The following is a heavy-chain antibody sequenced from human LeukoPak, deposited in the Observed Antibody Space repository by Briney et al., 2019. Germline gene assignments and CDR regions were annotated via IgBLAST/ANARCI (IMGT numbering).Heavy chain of an antibody. J-gene: IGHJ6*03. Sequence: PGGSLRLSCVASGFSFSTYWMSWVRQAPGKGLEWVATIKEDGGEKYYADSVKGRFTMSRDNAKNSVYLQMNRLRVEDTAVYYCARRSYRGVIGLYYYYYMDVWGKGTPVTVSS. CDR2: IKEDGGEK. D-gene: IGHD3-16*02. CDR3: ARRSYRGVIGLYYYYYMDV. CDR1: GFSFSTYW. V-gene: IGHV3-7*01.